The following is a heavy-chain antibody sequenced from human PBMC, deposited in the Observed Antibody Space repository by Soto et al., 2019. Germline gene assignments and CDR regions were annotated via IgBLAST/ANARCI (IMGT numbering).Heavy chain of an antibody. V-gene: IGHV3-53*04. CDR3: AKAKYDILSVGAFDI. CDR2: IYSGGST. D-gene: IGHD3-9*01. CDR1: GFTVSSNY. Sequence: EVQLVESGGGLVQPGGSLRLSCAASGFTVSSNYMSWVRQAPGKGLEWVSVIYSGGSTYYAASVKGRFTISRHNSKNTLYLQMNRLRAADTAVYYCAKAKYDILSVGAFDIWGQGTMVTVSS. J-gene: IGHJ3*02.